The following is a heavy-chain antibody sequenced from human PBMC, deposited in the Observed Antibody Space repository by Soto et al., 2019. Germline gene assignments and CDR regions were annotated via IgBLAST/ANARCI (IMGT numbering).Heavy chain of an antibody. CDR3: ARAHGGAYDSSGYFTRPFDY. D-gene: IGHD3-22*01. CDR1: GYSFTSYW. J-gene: IGHJ4*02. Sequence: GESLKISCKGSGYSFTSYWISWVRQMPGKGLEWFVRIDPSDSYTNYSPSFQGHVTISADKSISTAYLQWSSLKASDTAMYYCARAHGGAYDSSGYFTRPFDYWGQGTLVTVSS. CDR2: IDPSDSYT. V-gene: IGHV5-10-1*01.